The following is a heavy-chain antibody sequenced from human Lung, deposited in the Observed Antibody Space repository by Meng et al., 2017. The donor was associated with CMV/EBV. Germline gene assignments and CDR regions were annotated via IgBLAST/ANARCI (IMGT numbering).Heavy chain of an antibody. D-gene: IGHD3-10*01. CDR3: LRRSGGSV. Sequence: QVALRESDPALVRPSDTLSLPCAVSGDSITNHNWWAWVRQPPGKGLEWIGEIPHRGSSAYNPSLKSRVSMSIDKSKNQFSLKLTSVTAADTAVYHCLRRSGGSVWGQGTLVTVSS. V-gene: IGHV4-4*02. CDR2: IPHRGSS. CDR1: GDSITNHNW. J-gene: IGHJ1*01.